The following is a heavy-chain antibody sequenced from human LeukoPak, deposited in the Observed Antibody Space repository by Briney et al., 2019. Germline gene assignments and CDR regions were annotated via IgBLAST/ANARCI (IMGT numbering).Heavy chain of an antibody. CDR2: IDARSGIT. V-gene: IGHV3-48*01. Sequence: GGSLRLSCAASGFTFTIFGLNWVRQAPGKGPEWVSYIDARSGITYYADSVQGRFTISRDNAKESVFLQMNSLRADDTAVYYCATLGNWGQGTLVTVSS. D-gene: IGHD7-27*01. J-gene: IGHJ4*02. CDR1: GFTFTIFG. CDR3: ATLGN.